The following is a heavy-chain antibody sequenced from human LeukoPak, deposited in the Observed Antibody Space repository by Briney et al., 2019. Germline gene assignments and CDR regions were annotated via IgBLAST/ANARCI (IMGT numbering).Heavy chain of an antibody. J-gene: IGHJ4*02. CDR3: ARGRYTSGWYPDYFDY. Sequence: PGGSLRLSCAASGFTFSSYCMSWVRQAPGTGLEWVANIKQDGSDTHYVDSVKGRFTISRDNAKNSLYLQMNSLRAEDPAVYYCARGRYTSGWYPDYFDYWGQGTLVTVSS. CDR2: IKQDGSDT. D-gene: IGHD6-19*01. V-gene: IGHV3-7*04. CDR1: GFTFSSYC.